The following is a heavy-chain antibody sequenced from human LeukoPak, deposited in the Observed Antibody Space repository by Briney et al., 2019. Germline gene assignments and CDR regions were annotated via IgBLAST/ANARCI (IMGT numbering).Heavy chain of an antibody. CDR2: IYYSGGT. CDR1: GGSVTSYY. J-gene: IGHJ5*02. D-gene: IGHD3-3*01. V-gene: IGHV4-59*08. CDR3: ARGGQAIFGVVTPYNWFDP. Sequence: SETLSLTCTVSGGSVTSYYCNWVRQPPGRGLEWIGYIYYSGGTNYNPSLESRVTMSVDTSKNQFSLKLSSVTAADTAVYYCARGGQAIFGVVTPYNWFDPWGQGTLVTVSS.